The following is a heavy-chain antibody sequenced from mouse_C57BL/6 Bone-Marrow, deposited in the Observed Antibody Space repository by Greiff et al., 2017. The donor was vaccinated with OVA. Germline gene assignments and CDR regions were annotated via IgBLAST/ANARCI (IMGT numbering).Heavy chain of an antibody. CDR2: INPSNGGT. D-gene: IGHD1-1*01. J-gene: IGHJ3*01. Sequence: VQLQQPGTELVKPGASVKLSCKASGYTFTSYWMHWVKQRPGQGLEWIGNINPSNGGTNYNEKFKSKATLTVDKSSSTAYMQLSSLTSEDSAVYYCARDPSYYYGSSYGFAYWGQGTLVTVSA. V-gene: IGHV1-53*01. CDR3: ARDPSYYYGSSYGFAY. CDR1: GYTFTSYW.